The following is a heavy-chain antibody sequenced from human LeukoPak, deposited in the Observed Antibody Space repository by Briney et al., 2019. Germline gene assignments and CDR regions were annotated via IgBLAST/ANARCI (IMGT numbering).Heavy chain of an antibody. CDR3: AKNQPDY. Sequence: GGSLRLSCAASGFTFSSYAMHWVRQAPGKGLEWVAVISYDGSNKYYADSVKGRFTISRDNSKNTLYLQMNSLRAEDTAVYYCAKNQPDYWGQGTLVTVSS. CDR1: GFTFSSYA. V-gene: IGHV3-30-3*02. CDR2: ISYDGSNK. J-gene: IGHJ4*02. D-gene: IGHD2-2*01.